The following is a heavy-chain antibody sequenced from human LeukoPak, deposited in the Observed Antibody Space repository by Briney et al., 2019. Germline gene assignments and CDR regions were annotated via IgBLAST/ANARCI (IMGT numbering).Heavy chain of an antibody. CDR2: IANDGKDK. D-gene: IGHD6-13*01. Sequence: QAGVSLRLSCAASGFTFSRYGLHWVRQAPGKGLEWVAVIANDGKDKKYADSVKGRFSISRDNSKSTLYLQMNSLRAEDTGVYYCAKDQQVGAAAYYFDSWCQGKLVTVSS. V-gene: IGHV3-30*18. CDR1: GFTFSRYG. CDR3: AKDQQVGAAAYYFDS. J-gene: IGHJ4*02.